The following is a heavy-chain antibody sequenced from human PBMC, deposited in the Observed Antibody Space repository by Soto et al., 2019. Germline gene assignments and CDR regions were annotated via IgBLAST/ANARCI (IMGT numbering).Heavy chain of an antibody. V-gene: IGHV1-8*01. CDR2: MNPNSGNT. Sequence: ASVKVSCKASGYTFTSYDINWVRQATGQGLEWMGWMNPNSGNTGYAQKFQGRVTMTRNTSISTAYMELSSLRSEDTAVYYCARGRGSPAWDYYYYYMDVWGKGTTVTVSS. CDR3: ARGRGSPAWDYYYYYMDV. CDR1: GYTFTSYD. J-gene: IGHJ6*03. D-gene: IGHD1-26*01.